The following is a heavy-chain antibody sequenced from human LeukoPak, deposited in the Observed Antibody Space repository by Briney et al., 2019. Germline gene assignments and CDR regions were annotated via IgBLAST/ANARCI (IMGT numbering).Heavy chain of an antibody. D-gene: IGHD5-24*01. CDR1: GYSISSGYY. J-gene: IGHJ4*02. V-gene: IGHV4-38-2*02. CDR3: ARGGWLQATTFDY. Sequence: SETLSLTCTVSGYSISSGYYWGWIRPPPGKGLEWIGSIYHSGSTYYNPSLKSRVTISVDTSKSQFSLKLSSVTAADTAVYYCARGGWLQATTFDYWGQGTLVTVSS. CDR2: IYHSGST.